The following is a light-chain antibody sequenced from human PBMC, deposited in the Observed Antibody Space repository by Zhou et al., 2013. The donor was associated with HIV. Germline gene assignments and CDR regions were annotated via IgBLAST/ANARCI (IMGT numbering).Light chain of an antibody. CDR2: GAS. J-gene: IGKJ2*01. CDR1: QSLTSSY. V-gene: IGKV3-20*01. Sequence: EIVLTQSPGTLSLSPGERATLSCRASQSLTSSYLAWYQQRPGQAPRLLTYGASSRATGIPDRFSGSGSGTDFTLTISRLEPEDFAVYYCQQYGSSPPTFGQGTKLEIK. CDR3: QQYGSSPPT.